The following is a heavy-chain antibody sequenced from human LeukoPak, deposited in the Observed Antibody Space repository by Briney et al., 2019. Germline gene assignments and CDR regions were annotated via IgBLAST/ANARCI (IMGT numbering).Heavy chain of an antibody. J-gene: IGHJ4*02. V-gene: IGHV3-53*01. D-gene: IGHD3-22*01. CDR2: IYSGGST. CDR1: GFTVSSNY. CDR3: ATYYYDSSGYHY. Sequence: GGSLRLSCAASGFTVSSNYMSWVRQAPGKGLEWVSVIYSGGSTYYADSVKGRFTISRDNSKNTLYLQMNSLRAEDTAVYYCATYYYDSSGYHYWGQGALVTVSS.